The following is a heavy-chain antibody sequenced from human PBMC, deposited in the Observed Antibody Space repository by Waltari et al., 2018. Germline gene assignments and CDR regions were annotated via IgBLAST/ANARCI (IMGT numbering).Heavy chain of an antibody. CDR1: GGSISSISYY. D-gene: IGHD2-2*02. V-gene: IGHV4-39*01. J-gene: IGHJ4*02. CDR2: IYYRGST. Sequence: QLQLQESGPGLVTPSETLSLTCTVSGGSISSISYYWGWFRPPPGRGLEGIGSIYYRGSTYYNPSLKSRVTISVETSKNQFSLKLSSVTAADTAVYYCARSRRYCSSTSCYKGFDYWGQGTLVTVSS. CDR3: ARSRRYCSSTSCYKGFDY.